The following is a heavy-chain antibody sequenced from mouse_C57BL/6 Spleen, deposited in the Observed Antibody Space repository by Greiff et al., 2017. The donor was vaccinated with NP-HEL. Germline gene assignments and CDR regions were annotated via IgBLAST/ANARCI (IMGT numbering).Heavy chain of an antibody. V-gene: IGHV14-1*01. D-gene: IGHD1-1*01. Sequence: VHVKQSGAELVRPGASVKLSCTASGFNIKDYYMHWVKQRPEQGLEWIGRIDPEDGDTEYAPKFQGKATMTADTSSNTAYLQLSSLTSEDTAVYYCTTHYGSTPFAYWGQGTLVTVSA. CDR2: IDPEDGDT. CDR1: GFNIKDYY. CDR3: TTHYGSTPFAY. J-gene: IGHJ3*01.